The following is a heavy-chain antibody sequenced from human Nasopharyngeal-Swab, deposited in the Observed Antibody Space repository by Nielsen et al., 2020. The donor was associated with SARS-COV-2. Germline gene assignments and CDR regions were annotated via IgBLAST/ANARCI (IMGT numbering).Heavy chain of an antibody. D-gene: IGHD1-26*01. CDR2: INWNSGSI. Sequence: SLRLSCAASGLTFDDYAMHWVRQAPGKGLEWVSGINWNSGSIGYADSVKGRFTISRDNAKNSLYLQMNSLRPEDTALYYCAKDPARIVGAPTAAFDFWGQGTLVTVSS. V-gene: IGHV3-9*01. CDR3: AKDPARIVGAPTAAFDF. J-gene: IGHJ4*02. CDR1: GLTFDDYA.